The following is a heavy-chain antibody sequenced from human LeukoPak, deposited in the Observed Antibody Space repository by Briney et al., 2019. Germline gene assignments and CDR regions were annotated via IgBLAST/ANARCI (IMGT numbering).Heavy chain of an antibody. CDR2: INPNGGST. Sequence: GAAVKVSCKSSGHTFTSYYMHLERQAPGQGLEWMGVINPNGGSTGYAQKFQGRVTMTRATSTSTVYMELSSLRLEATAVDYCASLRGSDFNSRGQRTLVTLSS. D-gene: IGHD1-26*01. CDR3: ASLRGSDFNS. CDR1: GHTFTSYY. J-gene: IGHJ4*02. V-gene: IGHV1-46*03.